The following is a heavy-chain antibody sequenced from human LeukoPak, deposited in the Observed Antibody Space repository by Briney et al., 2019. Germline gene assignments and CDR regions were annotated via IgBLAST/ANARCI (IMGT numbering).Heavy chain of an antibody. D-gene: IGHD4-17*01. J-gene: IGHJ4*02. CDR2: IYTSGTT. V-gene: IGHV4-59*10. Sequence: SETLSLTCAVYGGSFSSYYWGWIRQPPGKGLQWIGRIYTSGTTTCNPSLESRVTMSVDTSKNQFSLKLSSVTAADTAVYYCAREYGDYAYFDYWGQGTLVTVSS. CDR3: AREYGDYAYFDY. CDR1: GGSFSSYY.